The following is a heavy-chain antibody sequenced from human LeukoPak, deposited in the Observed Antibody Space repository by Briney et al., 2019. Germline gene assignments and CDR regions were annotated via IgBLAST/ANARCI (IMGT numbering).Heavy chain of an antibody. CDR2: ISTSGGTL. J-gene: IGHJ3*02. CDR3: ARDWGLYAFDI. D-gene: IGHD7-27*01. V-gene: IGHV3-48*03. Sequence: GGSLRLSCAGSEFSFSSYWMHWVRQPPEKGLEWISYISTSGGTLYYADSVKGRFTISRDNAKHSLYLQMNSLRAEDTAVYYCARDWGLYAFDIWGQGTMVTVSS. CDR1: EFSFSSYW.